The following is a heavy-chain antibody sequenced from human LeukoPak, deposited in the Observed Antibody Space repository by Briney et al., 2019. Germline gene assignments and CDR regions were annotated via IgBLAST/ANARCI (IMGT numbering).Heavy chain of an antibody. J-gene: IGHJ4*02. V-gene: IGHV3-30*02. D-gene: IGHD2-2*01. CDR3: AKGFYIVEIPAAHPYFDY. CDR1: RFSFSNYG. Sequence: GGSLRLSCTASRFSFSNYGTHWVRQAPGKGLEWVAFIRDDGTNKYYADSVKGRFTISRDNSKNTLYLQMNSLRAEDTALYYCAKGFYIVEIPAAHPYFDYWGQGTLVTVSS. CDR2: IRDDGTNK.